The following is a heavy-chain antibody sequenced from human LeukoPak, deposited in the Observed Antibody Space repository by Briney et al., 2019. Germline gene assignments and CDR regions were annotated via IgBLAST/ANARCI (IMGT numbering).Heavy chain of an antibody. CDR1: GYTFTGYY. J-gene: IGHJ4*02. Sequence: ASVKVSCKASGYTFTGYYMHWVRQAPGQGLEWMGWINPNSGGTNYAQKFQGRVTMTRDTSISTAYMELSRLRSDDTAVYYCARPREGYSYGTGFDYWGQGTLVTVSS. V-gene: IGHV1-2*02. D-gene: IGHD5-18*01. CDR3: ARPREGYSYGTGFDY. CDR2: INPNSGGT.